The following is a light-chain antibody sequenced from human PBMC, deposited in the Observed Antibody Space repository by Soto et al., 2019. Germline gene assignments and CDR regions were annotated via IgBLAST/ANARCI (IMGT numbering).Light chain of an antibody. CDR3: QQFNSYPLT. J-gene: IGKJ4*01. CDR2: GSP. CDR1: QGIASS. V-gene: IGKV1-9*01. Sequence: DIHLTQSPSFLSASVGDRVTITCRASQGIASSLAWYQQKAGKAPKLLIYGSPTLETGVPSRFSGSGPGTEFTLTNSSLQPEDFGIYYCQQFNSYPLTFGGGTKVEIK.